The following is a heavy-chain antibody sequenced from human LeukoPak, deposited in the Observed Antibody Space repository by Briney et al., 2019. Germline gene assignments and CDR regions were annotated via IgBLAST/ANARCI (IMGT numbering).Heavy chain of an antibody. D-gene: IGHD6-19*01. CDR2: ISGSGGGP. CDR3: VKDPDSGWNNWFYP. Sequence: GGSLRLSCAASGLTFSSYAMRWVRQAPGKGLEWVSGISGSGGGPYYADSVKGRFTISRDNSLNMLYLQMTGLRAEYTAVYYCVKDPDSGWNNWFYPRGQRTLVTVSS. CDR1: GLTFSSYA. V-gene: IGHV3-23*01. J-gene: IGHJ5*02.